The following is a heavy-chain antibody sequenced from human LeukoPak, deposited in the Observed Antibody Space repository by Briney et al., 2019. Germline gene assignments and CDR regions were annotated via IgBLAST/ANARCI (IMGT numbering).Heavy chain of an antibody. V-gene: IGHV4-4*07. CDR2: IYTSANT. CDR1: GASISSYY. D-gene: IGHD1-1*01. Sequence: PSETLSLTCTVSGASISSYYWSWIRQPAGKGLEWIGRIYTSANTTYSPSFKSRATISIDRSKNQFSLNLPSVTAADTAVYYCARDRIWNDAGHDPFDIWGPGTMVTVSS. J-gene: IGHJ3*02. CDR3: ARDRIWNDAGHDPFDI.